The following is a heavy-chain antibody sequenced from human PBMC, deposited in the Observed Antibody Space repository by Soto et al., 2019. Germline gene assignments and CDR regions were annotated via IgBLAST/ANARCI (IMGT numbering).Heavy chain of an antibody. Sequence: KPSETLSLTCTVSGGSISSGDYYWTWIRQPPGKGLEWIGFIFYTGSPYYNPSLKSRVDISVDTSKNQFSLNLTSVTAADTAVYFCAGEPKGGPAADAIEIWGQGKMVTVSS. V-gene: IGHV4-30-4*01. CDR3: AGEPKGGPAADAIEI. CDR1: GGSISSGDYY. D-gene: IGHD6-25*01. J-gene: IGHJ3*02. CDR2: IFYTGSP.